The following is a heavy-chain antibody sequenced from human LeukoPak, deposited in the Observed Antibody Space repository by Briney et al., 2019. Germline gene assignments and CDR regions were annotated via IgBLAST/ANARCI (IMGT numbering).Heavy chain of an antibody. D-gene: IGHD5-18*01. CDR2: ISYDGSDK. Sequence: GGSLRLSCAASGFTFSSYGMHWVRQAPGKGLEWVAVISYDGSDKYYADSVKGRFTISRDNSKNTLYLQMNSLRAEDTAVYYCAKDLDSYGSYWYFDLWGRGTLVTVSS. CDR1: GFTFSSYG. J-gene: IGHJ2*01. CDR3: AKDLDSYGSYWYFDL. V-gene: IGHV3-30*18.